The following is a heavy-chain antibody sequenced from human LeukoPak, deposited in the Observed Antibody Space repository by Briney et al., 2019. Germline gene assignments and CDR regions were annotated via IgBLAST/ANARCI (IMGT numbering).Heavy chain of an antibody. CDR2: FDPEEGET. J-gene: IGHJ4*02. CDR3: ATGPGYTSGWFDFFFDC. V-gene: IGHV1-24*01. D-gene: IGHD6-19*01. Sequence: ASVKVSGKVSGYTLSDLSMQWMRQAPGKGLEWMGGFDPEEGETIYAQNFQGRVTMTEDTSTDTAYMELSSLRSDDTAVYYCATGPGYTSGWFDFFFDCWGQGTLVTVSS. CDR1: GYTLSDLS.